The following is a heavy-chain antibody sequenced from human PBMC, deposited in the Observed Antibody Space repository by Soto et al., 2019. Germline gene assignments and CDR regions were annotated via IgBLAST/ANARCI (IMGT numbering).Heavy chain of an antibody. CDR2: ISWDGGST. J-gene: IGHJ4*02. CDR3: AKEGTIAAAGIGPDY. V-gene: IGHV3-43*01. CDR1: GFTFDDYT. D-gene: IGHD6-13*01. Sequence: EVQLVESGGVVVQPGGSLRLSCAASGFTFDDYTMHWGRQAPGKGLEWVSLISWDGGSTYYADSVKGRFTISRDNSKNSLYLQMNSLRTEDTALYYCAKEGTIAAAGIGPDYWGQGTLVTVSS.